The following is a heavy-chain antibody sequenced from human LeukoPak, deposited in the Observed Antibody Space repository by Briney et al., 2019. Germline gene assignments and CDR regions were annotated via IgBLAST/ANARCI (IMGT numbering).Heavy chain of an antibody. CDR3: ARLGGYSYGYIDY. CDR2: IYYSGST. Sequence: SETLSLTCTVSRGSISSYYWSWIRQPPGKGLEWIGYIYYSGSTNYNPSLKSRVTISVDTSKNQFSLKLSSVTAADTAVYYCARLGGYSYGYIDYWGQGTLVTVSS. V-gene: IGHV4-59*08. D-gene: IGHD5-18*01. J-gene: IGHJ4*02. CDR1: RGSISSYY.